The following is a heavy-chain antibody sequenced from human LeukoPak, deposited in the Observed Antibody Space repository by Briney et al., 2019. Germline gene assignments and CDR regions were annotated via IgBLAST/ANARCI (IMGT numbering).Heavy chain of an antibody. D-gene: IGHD6-19*01. CDR1: GGSISSSNW. J-gene: IGHJ4*02. V-gene: IGHV4-4*02. CDR2: IYHSGST. Sequence: SETLSLTSTVSGGSISSSNWWSWVRQPPGKGLEWIGEIYHSGSTNYNPSLKSRVTISVDKSKNQFSLKLSSVTAADTAVYYCARVSSGWYRNFDYWGQGTLVTVSS. CDR3: ARVSSGWYRNFDY.